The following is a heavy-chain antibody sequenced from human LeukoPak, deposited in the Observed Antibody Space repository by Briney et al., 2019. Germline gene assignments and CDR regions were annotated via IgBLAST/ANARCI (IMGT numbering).Heavy chain of an antibody. Sequence: TSETLSLTCAVSGGSISETSYYWGWVRQTPGKGLEWIGEIYHSRSTNYNPSLKSRVTISVDKSKNQFSLKLTSVTAADTAVYYCATCIAAVGTGDWFDPWGQGTLVTVSS. CDR2: IYHSRST. V-gene: IGHV4-39*07. J-gene: IGHJ5*02. D-gene: IGHD6-13*01. CDR1: GGSISETSYY. CDR3: ATCIAAVGTGDWFDP.